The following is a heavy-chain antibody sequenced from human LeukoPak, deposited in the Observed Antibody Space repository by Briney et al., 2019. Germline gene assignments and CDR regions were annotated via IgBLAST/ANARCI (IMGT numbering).Heavy chain of an antibody. V-gene: IGHV1-2*02. CDR1: GYTFTGYY. CDR2: INPNSGGT. D-gene: IGHD3-22*01. Sequence: ASVKVSCKASGYTFTGYYMYWVRQAPGQGLEWMGWINPNSGGTNYAQKFQGRVTMTRDTSISTAYMGLSRLRSDDTAVYYCARHSPDYYDSSGRSWAFDIWGQGTMVTVSS. CDR3: ARHSPDYYDSSGRSWAFDI. J-gene: IGHJ3*02.